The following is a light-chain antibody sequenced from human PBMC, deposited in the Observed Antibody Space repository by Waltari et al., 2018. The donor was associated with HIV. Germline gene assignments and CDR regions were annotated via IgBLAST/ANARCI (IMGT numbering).Light chain of an antibody. CDR3: ATWDDSLNGPV. Sequence: QSVVTQPPSASGTPGQRITISCSGSTSNIGSNSVNWYQHLPGTAPKFLIYTNNPRPSGVPDRFSGSKSGTSASLSISGLQSEVEADYYCATWDDSLNGPVFGGGTQLTVL. J-gene: IGLJ2*01. CDR1: TSNIGSNS. CDR2: TNN. V-gene: IGLV1-44*01.